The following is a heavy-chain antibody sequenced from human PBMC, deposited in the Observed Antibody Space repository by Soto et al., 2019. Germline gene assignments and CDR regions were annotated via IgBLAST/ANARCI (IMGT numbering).Heavy chain of an antibody. CDR2: INPNSGGT. CDR3: ARGPPYYDFWSGLGDYYYYYGMDV. Sequence: ASVKVSCKASGYTFTGYYMHWVRQAPGQGLEWMGWINPNSGGTNYAQKFQGRVTMTRDTSISTAYMELSRLRSDDTAVYYCARGPPYYDFWSGLGDYYYYYGMDVWGQGTTVTVSS. D-gene: IGHD3-3*01. V-gene: IGHV1-2*02. CDR1: GYTFTGYY. J-gene: IGHJ6*02.